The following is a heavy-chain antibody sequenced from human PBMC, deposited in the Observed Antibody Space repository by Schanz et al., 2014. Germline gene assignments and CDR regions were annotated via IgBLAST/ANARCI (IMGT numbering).Heavy chain of an antibody. Sequence: EVQLVESGGGLVQPGGSLRLSCTASGFTFSSYSMNWVRQAPGKGLEWVSAISGSGGDTYYADSVKGRFTISRDNSKNTLYLQMNSLRAEDTAVYYCAKVRYSSGWRGDYFDEWGQGTLVTVAS. V-gene: IGHV3-23*04. CDR2: ISGSGGDT. CDR1: GFTFSSYS. CDR3: AKVRYSSGWRGDYFDE. J-gene: IGHJ4*02. D-gene: IGHD6-25*01.